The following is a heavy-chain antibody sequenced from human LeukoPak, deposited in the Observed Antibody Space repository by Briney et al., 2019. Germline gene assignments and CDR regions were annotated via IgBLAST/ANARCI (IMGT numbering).Heavy chain of an antibody. V-gene: IGHV3-30*04. CDR1: GFTFSSYA. Sequence: GGSLRLSCAASGFTFSSYAMHWVRQAPGKGLEWVATTSFDVSNKYYADSVKGRFTISRDDSKNTLYLQMNSLRTEDTAVYSCARGYCTSTSCYNDYWGQGTLVTVSS. J-gene: IGHJ4*02. CDR2: TSFDVSNK. D-gene: IGHD2-2*02. CDR3: ARGYCTSTSCYNDY.